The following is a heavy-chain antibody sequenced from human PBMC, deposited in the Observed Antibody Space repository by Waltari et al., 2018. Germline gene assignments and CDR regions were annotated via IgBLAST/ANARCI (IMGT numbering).Heavy chain of an antibody. CDR2: ITHSGST. CDR1: GGSFSGYY. CDR3: ARWTGTIGSSFDY. Sequence: QVQLQQWGAGLLKPSETLSLTCAVYGGSFSGYYWSGIRQPPGKGLEWIGEITHSGSTNYTPSLKSRGTISVDTSKNQFSLKLSSVTAADTAVYYCARWTGTIGSSFDYWGQGTLVTVSS. V-gene: IGHV4-34*01. D-gene: IGHD1-7*01. J-gene: IGHJ4*02.